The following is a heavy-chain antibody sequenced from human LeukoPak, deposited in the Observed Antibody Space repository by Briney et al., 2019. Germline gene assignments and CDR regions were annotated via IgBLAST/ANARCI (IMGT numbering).Heavy chain of an antibody. J-gene: IGHJ4*02. Sequence: SETLSLTCTVSGGSISSGHYWWAWLRQSPGQGLDWTGSVFYSGNTHYKPSLQSRVFISVDTSKNQFSLEFNSVTDADTAVYYCARQRGVGSWSFDYWGQGTLVPVSS. CDR1: GGSISSGHYW. CDR2: VFYSGNT. CDR3: ARQRGVGSWSFDY. D-gene: IGHD2-15*01. V-gene: IGHV4-39*01.